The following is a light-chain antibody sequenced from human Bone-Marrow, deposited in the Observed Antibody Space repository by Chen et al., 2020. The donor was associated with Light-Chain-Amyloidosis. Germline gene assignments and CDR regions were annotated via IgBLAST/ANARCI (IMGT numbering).Light chain of an antibody. Sequence: QSVLTQPPSVSGAPGQRVTISCTGTSSNIGAGYDVHWYQQLPGAAPKLLISANTNRPAEVPDRFSGSPSGTSSSLAITGLQADDEADYDCQSYDSKLDVVFGGGTKVTVL. CDR2: ANT. CDR3: QSYDSKLDVV. J-gene: IGLJ2*01. CDR1: SSNIGAGYD. V-gene: IGLV1-40*01.